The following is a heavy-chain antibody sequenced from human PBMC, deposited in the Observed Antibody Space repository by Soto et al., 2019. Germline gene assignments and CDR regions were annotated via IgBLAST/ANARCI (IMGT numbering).Heavy chain of an antibody. J-gene: IGHJ5*02. V-gene: IGHV3-11*06. Sequence: SGGSLRLSCAGSGFSFGDSYMSWSRQAPGKGLECLSYMSPGSRYPAYADSVKGRFTVSRDNAKRSLFLQMTSLTAEDTAIYYCVRGGGGGLFDPWGQGTMVTVSS. D-gene: IGHD2-15*01. CDR1: GFSFGDSY. CDR2: MSPGSRYP. CDR3: VRGGGGGLFDP.